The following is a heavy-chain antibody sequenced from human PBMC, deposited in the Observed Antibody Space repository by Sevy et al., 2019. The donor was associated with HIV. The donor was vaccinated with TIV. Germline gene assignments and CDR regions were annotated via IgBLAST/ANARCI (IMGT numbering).Heavy chain of an antibody. D-gene: IGHD1-20*01. CDR2: INPNSGVT. CDR3: VREDNNAPRTLLSFDI. J-gene: IGHJ3*02. CDR1: GYIFSDYN. Sequence: ASVKASCKTTGYIFSDYNMHWVRQAPGQGLEWMALINPNSGVTIYAQKFRGRVSLTRDTSMSTAYMELSALTSDDTAVYYCVREDNNAPRTLLSFDIWGQGTMVTVSS. V-gene: IGHV1-2*06.